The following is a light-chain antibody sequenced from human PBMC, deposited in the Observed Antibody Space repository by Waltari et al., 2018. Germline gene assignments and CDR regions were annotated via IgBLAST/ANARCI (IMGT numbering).Light chain of an antibody. J-gene: IGKJ1*01. CDR1: ESIVKY. CDR3: QKYDRLPAT. Sequence: SCRASESIVKYLVWYQQKPGQARRLLMYAGSTRATGIPDRFSGSGSGTDFSLTISRLEPEYFAVYYCQKYDRLPATFGQGTKVEIK. V-gene: IGKV3-20*01. CDR2: AGS.